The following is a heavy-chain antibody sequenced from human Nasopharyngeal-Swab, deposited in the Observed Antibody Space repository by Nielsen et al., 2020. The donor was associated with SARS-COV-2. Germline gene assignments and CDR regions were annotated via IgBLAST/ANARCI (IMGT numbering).Heavy chain of an antibody. CDR3: ARRATFDY. D-gene: IGHD5-12*01. CDR2: INAGNGNT. Sequence: WVRQAPGQRLEWMGWINAGNGNTRYSQKFQGRVTITRDTSASTVYMELSSLTSEDTAVYYCARRATFDYWGQGTLVTVSS. V-gene: IGHV1-3*01. J-gene: IGHJ4*02.